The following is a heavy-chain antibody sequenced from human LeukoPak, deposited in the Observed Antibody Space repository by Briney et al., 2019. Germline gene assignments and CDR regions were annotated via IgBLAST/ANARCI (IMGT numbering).Heavy chain of an antibody. D-gene: IGHD2/OR15-2a*01. CDR2: ISWNSGSI. J-gene: IGHJ4*02. CDR1: GFTFSSYS. V-gene: IGHV3-9*01. Sequence: PGGSLRLSCAASGFTFSSYSMNWVRQAPGKGLEWVSGISWNSGSIGYADSVKGRFTISRDNAKNSLYLQMNSLRAEDTAVYYCARDWFHAIDYWGQGTLVTVSS. CDR3: ARDWFHAIDY.